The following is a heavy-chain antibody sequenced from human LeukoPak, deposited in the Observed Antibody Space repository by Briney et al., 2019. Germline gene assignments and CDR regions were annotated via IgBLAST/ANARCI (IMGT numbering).Heavy chain of an antibody. D-gene: IGHD6-13*01. CDR3: AKDGDSIVDPFDY. V-gene: IGHV3-7*01. CDR2: LKPDGSEK. J-gene: IGHJ4*02. CDR1: GFTFNAYY. Sequence: GGSLRLSCAASGFTFNAYYMSWVRQAPGKGLEWVASLKPDGSEKYYVDSVKGRFTISRDNAENSLYLQMNSLRAEDTAVYYCAKDGDSIVDPFDYWGQGTLVTVSS.